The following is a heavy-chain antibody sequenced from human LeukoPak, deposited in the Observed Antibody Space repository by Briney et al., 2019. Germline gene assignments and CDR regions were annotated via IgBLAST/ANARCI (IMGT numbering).Heavy chain of an antibody. V-gene: IGHV3-48*02. CDR3: ARGYASGSYYY. CDR2: ISPSGTTI. D-gene: IGHD3-10*01. CDR1: GFTFSRYS. J-gene: IGHJ4*02. Sequence: GGSLRLSCAASGFTFSRYSMNWVRQAPGKGLEWVSSISPSGTTIYYADSVKGRFTISRDNAKNSVYLQMNSLRDDDTALYYCARGYASGSYYYWGQGTLVTVSS.